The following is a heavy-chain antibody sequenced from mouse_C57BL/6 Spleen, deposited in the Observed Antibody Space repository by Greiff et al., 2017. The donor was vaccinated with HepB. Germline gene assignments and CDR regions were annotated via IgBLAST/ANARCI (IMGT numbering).Heavy chain of an antibody. CDR1: GYTFTSYW. Sequence: QVQLQQPGAELVKPGASVKLSCKASGYTFTSYWMHWVKQRPGQGLEWIGMIHPNSGSTNYNEKFKSKAKLTVDKSSSTAYMQLSSLTSEDSAVYYCARSGYYGSPFAYWGQGTLVTVSA. V-gene: IGHV1-64*01. CDR3: ARSGYYGSPFAY. D-gene: IGHD1-1*01. J-gene: IGHJ3*01. CDR2: IHPNSGST.